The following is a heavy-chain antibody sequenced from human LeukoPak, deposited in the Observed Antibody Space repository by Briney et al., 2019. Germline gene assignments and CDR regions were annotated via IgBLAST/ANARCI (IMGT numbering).Heavy chain of an antibody. D-gene: IGHD3-3*01. CDR1: GGSISSYY. CDR3: ARAAENYDFWSGYYFAWFDP. Sequence: PSETLSLTCTVSGGSISSYYWSWIRQPPGKGLEWIGYIYYSGSTNYNPSLKSRVTISVDTSKNQFSLKLSSVTAADTAVYYCARAAENYDFWSGYYFAWFDPWGQGTLVTVSS. CDR2: IYYSGST. J-gene: IGHJ5*02. V-gene: IGHV4-59*01.